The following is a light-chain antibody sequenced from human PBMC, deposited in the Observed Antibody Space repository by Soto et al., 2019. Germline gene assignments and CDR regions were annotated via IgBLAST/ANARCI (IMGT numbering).Light chain of an antibody. Sequence: ELVMTQSPATLSVAPGERATLSCRASQSISTFLAWYQQKPGQAPRLLIYGASTRATGIPARFSGSGSGTELTITISSLQPEDFETYSCQQSYSTPRTFGQGTKVDIK. CDR3: QQSYSTPRT. CDR1: QSISTF. J-gene: IGKJ1*01. CDR2: GAS. V-gene: IGKV3-15*01.